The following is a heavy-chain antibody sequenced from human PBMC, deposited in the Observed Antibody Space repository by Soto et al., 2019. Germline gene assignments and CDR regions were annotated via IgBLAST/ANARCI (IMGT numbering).Heavy chain of an antibody. Sequence: EVQLVESGGGLVQPGGSLRLSCAASGFTFDDYAMHWVRQAPEKGREWVSGISWNSGSIVYADSVKGRFTIASDNAKNSLSLQMNSLRAEDTALYYCAKHIGYSSDWYDGFAYWGQGTLVTVSA. J-gene: IGHJ4*02. CDR2: ISWNSGSI. V-gene: IGHV3-9*01. CDR3: AKHIGYSSDWYDGFAY. D-gene: IGHD6-19*01. CDR1: GFTFDDYA.